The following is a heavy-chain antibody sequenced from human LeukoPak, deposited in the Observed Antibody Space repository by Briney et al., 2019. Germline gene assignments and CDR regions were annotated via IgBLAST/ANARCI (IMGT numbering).Heavy chain of an antibody. Sequence: GGSLRLSCAASGFTFSSYAMSWVRQAPGNGLEWVAGISDSGGSTKYADSVKGRFTIARDNRKNTLYLQMNSLRAEDTAVYFCAKRGVVIRVILVGFHKEAYYFESWGQGALVTVSS. CDR1: GFTFSSYA. CDR3: AKRGVVIRVILVGFHKEAYYFES. V-gene: IGHV3-23*01. CDR2: ISDSGGST. J-gene: IGHJ4*02. D-gene: IGHD3/OR15-3a*01.